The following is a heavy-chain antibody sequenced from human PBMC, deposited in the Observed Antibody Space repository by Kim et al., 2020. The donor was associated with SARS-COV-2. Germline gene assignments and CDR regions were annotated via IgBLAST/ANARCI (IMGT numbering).Heavy chain of an antibody. J-gene: IGHJ6*02. Sequence: GGSLRLSCAASGFTFSSYGMHWVRQAPGKGLEWVAVIWYDGSNKYYADSVKGRFTISRDNSKNTLYLQMNSLRAEDTAVYYCARERLGVGATGYYYYYYGMDVWGQGTTVTVSS. CDR3: ARERLGVGATGYYYYYYGMDV. CDR1: GFTFSSYG. V-gene: IGHV3-33*08. CDR2: IWYDGSNK. D-gene: IGHD1-26*01.